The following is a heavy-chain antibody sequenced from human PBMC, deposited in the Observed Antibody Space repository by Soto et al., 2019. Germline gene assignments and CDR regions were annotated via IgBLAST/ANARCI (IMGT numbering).Heavy chain of an antibody. CDR2: ISSSSSTI. CDR3: ARDLIYGLFGY. V-gene: IGHV3-48*01. Sequence: EVQLVESGGGLVQPGGSLRLSCAASGFTFSSYSMNWVRQAPGKGLEWVSYISSSSSTIYYADSVKGRFTISRDNAKISLYLQMNSLGADYTAVYCCARDLIYGLFGYWGQGTLVPVSS. J-gene: IGHJ4*02. CDR1: GFTFSSYS. D-gene: IGHD4-17*01.